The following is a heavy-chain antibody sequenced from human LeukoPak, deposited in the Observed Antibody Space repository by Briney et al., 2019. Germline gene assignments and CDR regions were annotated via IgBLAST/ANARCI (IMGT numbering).Heavy chain of an antibody. CDR2: INPNSGGT. CDR3: ARGKGVFWSDY. J-gene: IGHJ4*02. CDR1: GYTFTGYY. V-gene: IGHV1-2*06. D-gene: IGHD6-13*01. Sequence: GASVKVSCKASGYTFTGYYMHWVRQAPGQGLEWMGRINPNSGGTNYAQKFQGRVTMTRNTSISTAYMELSSLRSEDTAVYYCARGKGVFWSDYWGQGTLVTVSS.